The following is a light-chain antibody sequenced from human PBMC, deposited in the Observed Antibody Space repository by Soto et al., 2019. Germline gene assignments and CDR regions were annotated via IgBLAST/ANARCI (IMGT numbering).Light chain of an antibody. V-gene: IGKV3-11*01. CDR2: DAS. Sequence: EIVLTQSPATLSLSPGERATLSCRASQSVSSYLAWYQQKPGQAPRVLIYDASNRATGIPARLRGSGPWTDFTLTITSLQPEDFAVSCCQPRRNCPPLTFGGGTKVDSK. CDR3: QPRRNCPPLT. CDR1: QSVSSY. J-gene: IGKJ4*01.